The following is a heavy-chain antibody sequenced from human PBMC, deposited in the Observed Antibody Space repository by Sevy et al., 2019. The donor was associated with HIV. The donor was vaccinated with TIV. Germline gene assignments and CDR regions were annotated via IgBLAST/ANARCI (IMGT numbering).Heavy chain of an antibody. D-gene: IGHD2-21*02. CDR3: ARLVPANNWFDP. V-gene: IGHV4-59*01. CDR2: ILYSGST. Sequence: SETLSLTCTVTGDSMNTYYWAWIRQPPGKSLEWVGYILYSGSTEYRPSLKSRVTMALDKSKNEVSLRLSSVTAADTAVYYCARLVPANNWFDPWGQGRLVTVS. CDR1: GDSMNTYY. J-gene: IGHJ5*02.